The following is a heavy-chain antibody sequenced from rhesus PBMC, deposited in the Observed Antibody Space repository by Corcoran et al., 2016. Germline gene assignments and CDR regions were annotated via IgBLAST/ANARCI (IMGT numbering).Heavy chain of an antibody. Sequence: QVQLQESGPGVVKPSETLSLTCAVSGGSISSSCWGWIRQPPGKGLEWIGQMYVGRRSTIYNPSIKSRGTVASDTAKNQFSLKLSSVTGADTAVYYCAKGSMAGGLGIDYWGQGVLVTVSS. CDR2: MYVGRRST. J-gene: IGHJ4*01. D-gene: IGHD3-3*01. CDR1: GGSISSSC. V-gene: IGHV4-147*01. CDR3: AKGSMAGGLGIDY.